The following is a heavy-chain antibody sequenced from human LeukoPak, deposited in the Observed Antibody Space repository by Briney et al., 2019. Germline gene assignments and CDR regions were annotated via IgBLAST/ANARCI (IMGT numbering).Heavy chain of an antibody. CDR1: GGSISSYY. V-gene: IGHV4-4*07. D-gene: IGHD2-2*01. CDR3: ARAFSCSSSSCTNWFDP. Sequence: SETLSLTCTVSGGSISSYYLNWIRQPAGKGLEWIGRIYTSGSTNYNPSLKSRVTMSVDTSKNQFSLKLSSVTAADRAVYYCARAFSCSSSSCTNWFDPWGQGTLVTVSS. J-gene: IGHJ5*02. CDR2: IYTSGST.